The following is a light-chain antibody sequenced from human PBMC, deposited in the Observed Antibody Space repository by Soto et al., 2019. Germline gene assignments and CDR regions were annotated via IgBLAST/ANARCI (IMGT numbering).Light chain of an antibody. CDR1: SSDVGLYDY. CDR2: AVS. V-gene: IGLV2-14*01. J-gene: IGLJ1*01. Sequence: QSALTQPASVSGSPGQSITISCTGTSSDVGLYDYVSWYQQHPGKALQLMIYAVSNRPSGVSNRFSASKSGNTASLFISGLQAEEEADYYCSSYTSDSSYVFGPGTKVTVL. CDR3: SSYTSDSSYV.